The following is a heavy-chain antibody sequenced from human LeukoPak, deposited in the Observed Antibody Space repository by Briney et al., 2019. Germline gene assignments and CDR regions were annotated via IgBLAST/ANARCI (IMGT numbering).Heavy chain of an antibody. CDR1: GYTFTSYY. D-gene: IGHD6-13*01. J-gene: IGHJ4*02. CDR3: ARGGGYSIAAAGIIGFDY. Sequence: VASVKVSCKASGYTFTSYYMHWVRQAPGQGLGWMGIINPSGGSTSYAQKFQGRVTMTRDTSTSTVYMELSSLRSEDTAVYYCARGGGYSIAAAGIIGFDYWGQGTLVTVSS. V-gene: IGHV1-46*01. CDR2: INPSGGST.